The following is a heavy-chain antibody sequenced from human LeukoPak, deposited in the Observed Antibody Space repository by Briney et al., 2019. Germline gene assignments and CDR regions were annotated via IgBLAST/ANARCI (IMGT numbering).Heavy chain of an antibody. CDR2: ISYSGKS. CDR1: GGSMSDYY. J-gene: IGHJ4*02. D-gene: IGHD1-1*01. V-gene: IGHV4-59*01. Sequence: SETPSLTCTVSGGSMSDYYWGCIRQPPGKGLEWIGYISYSGKSNPNPSLKSRVTMSVDMSKNQFSLKLASVTAADTAVYYCVRVGRSLHWNPDFWGQGTQVTVSS. CDR3: VRVGRSLHWNPDF.